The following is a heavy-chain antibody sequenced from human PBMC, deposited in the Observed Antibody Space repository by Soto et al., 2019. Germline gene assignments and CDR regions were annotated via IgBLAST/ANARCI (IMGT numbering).Heavy chain of an antibody. V-gene: IGHV4-59*12. J-gene: IGHJ4*02. Sequence: ASETLSLTSTVSGGSLGGYYWSLIRQSPGKGLEWIGYIYYTGSTSYNPSLKSRVTISLDTSKSQFSLKLSSVTAADTSVYYCARSQTTVTSYDYWGQGTLVTVSS. D-gene: IGHD4-17*01. CDR1: GGSLGGYY. CDR2: IYYTGST. CDR3: ARSQTTVTSYDY.